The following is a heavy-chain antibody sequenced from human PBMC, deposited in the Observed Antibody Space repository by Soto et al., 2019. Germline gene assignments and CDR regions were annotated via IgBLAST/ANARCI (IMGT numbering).Heavy chain of an antibody. CDR3: ARDCYGSGSYYIDY. J-gene: IGHJ4*02. CDR1: GFTFSSYG. V-gene: IGHV3-33*01. CDR2: IWYDGSNK. D-gene: IGHD3-10*01. Sequence: QVQLVESGGGVVQPGRSLRLSCAASGFTFSSYGMHWVRQAPGKGLEWVAVIWYDGSNKYYADSVKGRFTISRDNSKNTLYLQMNSLRAEDTAVYYCARDCYGSGSYYIDYWGQGTLVTVSS.